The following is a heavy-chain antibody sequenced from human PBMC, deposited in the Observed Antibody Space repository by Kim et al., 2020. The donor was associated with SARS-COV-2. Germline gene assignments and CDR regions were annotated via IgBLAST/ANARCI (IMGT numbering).Heavy chain of an antibody. D-gene: IGHD2-15*01. CDR1: GFTFSSYA. V-gene: IGHV3-23*03. J-gene: IGHJ4*02. CDR3: AKGLDIVEGKDY. CDR2: IYSGGSST. Sequence: GGSLRLSCAASGFTFSSYAMSWVRQAPGKGLEWVSVIYSGGSSTYYADSVKGRVTISRDNSKHTLYLRMNSLRAEDTAVYYCAKGLDIVEGKDYWGQGTLVTVSS.